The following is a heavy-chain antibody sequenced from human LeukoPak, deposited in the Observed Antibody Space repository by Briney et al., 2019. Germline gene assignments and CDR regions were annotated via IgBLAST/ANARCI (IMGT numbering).Heavy chain of an antibody. J-gene: IGHJ6*02. Sequence: SETLSLTCTVSGGSISSTNYYWGWIRQPPGKGLEWIGSIYYSGNTYYTPSLRSRVTISVDTSKNQFSLKLSSVTAADTAVYYCARDNWNYGSSMDVWGQGTTVTVSS. D-gene: IGHD1-7*01. CDR3: ARDNWNYGSSMDV. V-gene: IGHV4-39*07. CDR1: GGSISSTNYY. CDR2: IYYSGNT.